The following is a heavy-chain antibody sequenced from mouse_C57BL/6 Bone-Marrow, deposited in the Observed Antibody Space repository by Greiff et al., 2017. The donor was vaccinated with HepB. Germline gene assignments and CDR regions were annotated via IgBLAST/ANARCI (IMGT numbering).Heavy chain of an antibody. D-gene: IGHD2-1*01. CDR1: GYTFTDYY. V-gene: IGHV1-26*01. CDR2: INPNNGGT. Sequence: VQLQQSGPELVKPGASVKISCKASGYTFTDYYMNWVKQSHGKSLEWIGDINPNNGGTSYNQKFKGKATLTVDKSSSTAYMELRSLTSEDSAVYYCAGGRLWYLDYWGQGTTLTVSS. J-gene: IGHJ2*01. CDR3: AGGRLWYLDY.